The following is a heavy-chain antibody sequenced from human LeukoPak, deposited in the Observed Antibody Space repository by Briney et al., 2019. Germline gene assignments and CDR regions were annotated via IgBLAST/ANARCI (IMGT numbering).Heavy chain of an antibody. CDR1: GFSFSKYW. V-gene: IGHV3-74*01. CDR3: ARNFDMGITPGDDFDF. J-gene: IGHJ4*02. D-gene: IGHD3-9*01. CDR2: IKEDGTYT. Sequence: GGSLRLSCAASGFSFSKYWMHWVRQTPGEGLVWVARIKEDGTYTSYADSVKGRFTISRDNARNTVFLQMNSLRAEDTAVYYCARNFDMGITPGDDFDFWGQGTLVTVSS.